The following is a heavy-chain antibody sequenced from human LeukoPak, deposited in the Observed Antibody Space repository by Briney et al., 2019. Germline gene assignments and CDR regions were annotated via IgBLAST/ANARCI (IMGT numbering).Heavy chain of an antibody. Sequence: SGPTLVNPTETLTLTCTASGFSLSNARMGVSWIRQPPGKALEWLAHIFSNDEKSYSTSLKSRLTISKDTSKRQVVLTMTNMDPVDTATYYCARTVTYYYDSSWFDPWGQGTLVTVSS. D-gene: IGHD3-22*01. J-gene: IGHJ5*02. V-gene: IGHV2-26*01. CDR1: GFSLSNARMG. CDR3: ARTVTYYYDSSWFDP. CDR2: IFSNDEK.